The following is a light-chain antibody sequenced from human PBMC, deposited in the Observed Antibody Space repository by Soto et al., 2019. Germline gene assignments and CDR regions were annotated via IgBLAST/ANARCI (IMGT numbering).Light chain of an antibody. CDR1: QSISSW. V-gene: IGKV1-5*01. CDR3: QQDNSYSIT. Sequence: DIQMTQSPSTLSASVGDRVTITCRASQSISSWLAWYQQKPGKAPKLLIYDAARLESGVPSRFSGCGSGKEFNLTISSLQPDDFATYYCQQDNSYSITCGPGTKVDIK. CDR2: DAA. J-gene: IGKJ3*01.